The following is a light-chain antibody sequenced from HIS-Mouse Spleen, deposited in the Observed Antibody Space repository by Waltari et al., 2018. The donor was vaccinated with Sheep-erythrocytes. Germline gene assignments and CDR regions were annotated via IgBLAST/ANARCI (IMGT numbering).Light chain of an antibody. Sequence: DIQMTQSPSSLSASVGDRVTITCRASQSISSYLNWYQQKPGKAPNLLIYAAYSLQSGVPSRFSGSGSGTEFTLTISSLQPEDFATYYCQQSYSTPYTFGQGTKLEIK. CDR3: QQSYSTPYT. J-gene: IGKJ2*01. CDR2: AAY. V-gene: IGKV1-39*01. CDR1: QSISSY.